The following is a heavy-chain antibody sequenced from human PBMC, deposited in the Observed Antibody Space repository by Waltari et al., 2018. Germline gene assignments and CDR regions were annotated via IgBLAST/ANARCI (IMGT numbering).Heavy chain of an antibody. CDR3: ARAGLLGAFDV. D-gene: IGHD2-15*01. CDR2: INNDGSST. Sequence: EVQLVESGGGLVQPGGSLRLSCAASGFTFSRSWIHWVRQFPGKGLMWVSRINNDGSSTVYADSVKGRFTISVDDAKNTVSLQMNNLSAEDTALYYCARAGLLGAFDVWGQGTMVTVSS. J-gene: IGHJ3*01. V-gene: IGHV3-74*03. CDR1: GFTFSRSW.